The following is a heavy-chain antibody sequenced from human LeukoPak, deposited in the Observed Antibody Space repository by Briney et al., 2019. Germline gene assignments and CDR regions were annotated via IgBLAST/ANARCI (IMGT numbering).Heavy chain of an antibody. CDR1: GGSISSGGYY. Sequence: SQTLSLTCTVSGGSISSGGYYWSWIRQHPGKGLEWIGYIYYSGSTYYNPSLKSRVTISVGTSKNQFSLKLSSVTAADTAVYYCARGLMGGYSGYDFLIPTNWFDPWGQGTLVTVSS. CDR2: IYYSGST. D-gene: IGHD5-12*01. V-gene: IGHV4-31*03. J-gene: IGHJ5*02. CDR3: ARGLMGGYSGYDFLIPTNWFDP.